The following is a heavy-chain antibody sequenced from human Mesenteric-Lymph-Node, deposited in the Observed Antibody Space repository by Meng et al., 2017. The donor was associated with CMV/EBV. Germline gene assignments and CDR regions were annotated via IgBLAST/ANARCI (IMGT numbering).Heavy chain of an antibody. D-gene: IGHD3-10*01. V-gene: IGHV1-8*02. CDR1: GYTFTGHY. CDR2: TNPNNGNT. CDR3: ARGLGTMVRGRRWLDP. Sequence: SGYTFTGHYIHWMRQASGQGLEWMGWTNPNNGNTGYAQRFQGRVTMTRNTSISTAYMELSSLRSEDTAVYYCARGLGTMVRGRRWLDPWGQGTLVTVSS. J-gene: IGHJ5*02.